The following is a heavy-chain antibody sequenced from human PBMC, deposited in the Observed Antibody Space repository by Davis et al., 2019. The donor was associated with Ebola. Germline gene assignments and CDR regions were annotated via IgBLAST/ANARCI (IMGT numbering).Heavy chain of an antibody. D-gene: IGHD3-3*01. CDR2: ISGSGGST. CDR3: AKSGLSFGVVKYHYGMDV. V-gene: IGHV3-23*01. J-gene: IGHJ6*04. CDR1: GFTFSSYA. Sequence: PGGSLRRSCAASGFTFSSYAMSWVRQAPGKGLEWVSAISGSGGSTYYADSVKGRFTISRDNSKNTLYLQMNSLRAEDTAVYYCAKSGLSFGVVKYHYGMDVWGKGTTVTVSS.